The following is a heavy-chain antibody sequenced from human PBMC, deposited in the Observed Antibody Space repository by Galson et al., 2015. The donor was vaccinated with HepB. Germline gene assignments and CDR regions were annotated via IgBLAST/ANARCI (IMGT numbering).Heavy chain of an antibody. V-gene: IGHV5-51*01. CDR2: IYPGDSET. CDR3: ARLGHEGYHYYGMDV. J-gene: IGHJ6*02. CDR1: GYSFRNYW. Sequence: KVSCKASGYSFRNYWIGWVRQMPGKGLECMGIIYPGDSETRYSPSFQGPVTRSADKSTNTAYLQWSSLKASDTAMYYCARLGHEGYHYYGMDVWGQGTAVTVSS. D-gene: IGHD2-2*01.